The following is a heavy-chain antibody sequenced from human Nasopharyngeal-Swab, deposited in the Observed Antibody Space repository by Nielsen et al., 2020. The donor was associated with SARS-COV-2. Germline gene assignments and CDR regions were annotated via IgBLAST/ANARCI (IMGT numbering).Heavy chain of an antibody. CDR3: ARAVAGATDY. CDR2: IKEDGTEK. CDR1: GFTFSNFW. J-gene: IGHJ4*02. D-gene: IGHD1-26*01. V-gene: IGHV3-7*03. Sequence: GESLKISCAVSGFTFSNFWMTWVRQAPGKGLEWVANIKEDGTEKNYVDSVKGRFTISRDNAKNSLYLQMNSLGAEDTAVYFCARAVAGATDYWGQGTLVTVSS.